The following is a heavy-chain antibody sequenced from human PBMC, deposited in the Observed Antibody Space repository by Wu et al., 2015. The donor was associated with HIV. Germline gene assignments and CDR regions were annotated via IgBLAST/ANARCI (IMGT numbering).Heavy chain of an antibody. D-gene: IGHD3-10*01. Sequence: QVQLVQSGAEVRVPGASVKVSCKTSGYSFTGYYMHWVRQAPGQGLEWMGWINPNSGGTNYAQKFQGRVTMTRDTSISTAYMELSRLRSDDTAVYYCARLKPDGSGSYYRGWFDPWGQGTLVTVSS. V-gene: IGHV1-2*02. CDR3: ARLKPDGSGSYYRGWFDP. CDR2: INPNSGGT. CDR1: GYSFTGYY. J-gene: IGHJ5*02.